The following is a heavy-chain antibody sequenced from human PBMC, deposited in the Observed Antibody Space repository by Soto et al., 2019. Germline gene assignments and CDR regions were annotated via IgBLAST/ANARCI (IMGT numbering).Heavy chain of an antibody. V-gene: IGHV1-8*01. Sequence: ASVKVSCKASGYTFTSYDINWVRQATGQGLEWMGWMNPNSGNTDYAQKFQGRVTMTRNTSTSTAYMELRSLRSEDTAVYYCARDRRIVATISDYWGQGTLVTVSS. CDR1: GYTFTSYD. D-gene: IGHD5-12*01. CDR3: ARDRRIVATISDY. CDR2: MNPNSGNT. J-gene: IGHJ4*02.